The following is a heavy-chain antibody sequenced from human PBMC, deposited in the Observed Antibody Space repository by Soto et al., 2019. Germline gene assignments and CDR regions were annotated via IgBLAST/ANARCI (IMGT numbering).Heavy chain of an antibody. CDR3: AKDRDIRWLVPFDY. CDR1: GFTFSSYA. V-gene: IGHV3-23*01. Sequence: EVQLLESGGGLVQPGGSLRLSCAASGFTFSSYAMSWVRQAPGKGLEWVSAISGSGGSTYYADSVKGRFTISRDNSKNTLYLQLNSLIAEDTAVYYCAKDRDIRWLVPFDYWVHGTLVTVSS. J-gene: IGHJ4*01. CDR2: ISGSGGST. D-gene: IGHD6-19*01.